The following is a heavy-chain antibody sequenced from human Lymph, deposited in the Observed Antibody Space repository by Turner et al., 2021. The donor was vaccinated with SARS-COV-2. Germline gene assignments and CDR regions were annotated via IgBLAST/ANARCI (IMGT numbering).Heavy chain of an antibody. Sequence: QVQLVESGGGVVQPGRSLRLSCAASGFTFRTYGMHWVRQAPGKGLEWVAVISYDGSNKYYADSVKGRFTISRDNSKNTLYLQMNSLRAEDTAVYYCAKMGGVYCSGGNCYSGRLDYWGQRTLVTVSS. D-gene: IGHD2-15*01. CDR2: ISYDGSNK. CDR3: AKMGGVYCSGGNCYSGRLDY. V-gene: IGHV3-30*18. J-gene: IGHJ4*02. CDR1: GFTFRTYG.